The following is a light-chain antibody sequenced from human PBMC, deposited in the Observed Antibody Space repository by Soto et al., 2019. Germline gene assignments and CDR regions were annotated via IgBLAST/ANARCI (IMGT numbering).Light chain of an antibody. V-gene: IGLV1-40*01. CDR3: QSYDSSLSGYVV. CDR2: GNS. CDR1: SSNIGAGYD. J-gene: IGLJ2*01. Sequence: QSVLTQPPSVSGAPGPRVTISCTESSSNIGAGYDGHWYQQLPGTAHKLLIYGNSNRPSGVPDRFSGSQSGTSASLAITGLQAEDEADYYCQSYDSSLSGYVVFGGGTKLTVL.